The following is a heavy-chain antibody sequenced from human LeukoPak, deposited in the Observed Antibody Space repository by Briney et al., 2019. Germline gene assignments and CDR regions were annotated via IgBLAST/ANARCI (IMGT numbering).Heavy chain of an antibody. CDR3: ARTGGGSGDYRPPLCDY. V-gene: IGHV4-59*08. CDR1: GDSISGYY. J-gene: IGHJ4*02. D-gene: IGHD4-17*01. CDR2: IHYSGST. Sequence: PSETLSLTCTVSGDSISGYYWSWIRQPPGKGLECIGYIHYSGSTNYNPSLKSRVTISVDTSKNQFSLKVSSVTAADTAVYYCARTGGGSGDYRPPLCDYWGQGTLVTVSS.